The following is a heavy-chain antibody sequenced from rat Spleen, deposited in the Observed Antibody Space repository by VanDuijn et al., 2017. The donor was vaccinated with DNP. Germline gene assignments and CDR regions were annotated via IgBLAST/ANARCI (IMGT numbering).Heavy chain of an antibody. CDR1: GFSLTSNT. D-gene: IGHD1-12*02. V-gene: IGHV2-6*01. CDR3: ARSDYYDGGFYYGYFDF. CDR2: LSSAGST. Sequence: QVQLKESGPGLVQPSQTLSLTCSVSGFSLTSNTVSWVRQPPGKGLEWIAALSSAGSTFYNSALKSRLSISRDTSKSQVFLKMNSLQTEDTAMYFCARSDYYDGGFYYGYFDFWGQGVMVTVSS. J-gene: IGHJ2*01.